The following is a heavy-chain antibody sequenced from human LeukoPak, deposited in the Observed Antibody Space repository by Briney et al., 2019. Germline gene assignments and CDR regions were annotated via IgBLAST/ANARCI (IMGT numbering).Heavy chain of an antibody. D-gene: IGHD3-22*01. CDR1: GSTVKSNY. Sequence: PGGSLRLSCAVSGSTVKSNYKSWARQAPGKGLEWGSVIYSGGDTYYADSAKGRFTISRDNSMNTVYLQMNNLSPEDTAVYSCARLDDSNSRRSENDAFDVWGQGTTVTVSS. CDR3: ARLDDSNSRRSENDAFDV. CDR2: IYSGGDT. J-gene: IGHJ3*01. V-gene: IGHV3-66*02.